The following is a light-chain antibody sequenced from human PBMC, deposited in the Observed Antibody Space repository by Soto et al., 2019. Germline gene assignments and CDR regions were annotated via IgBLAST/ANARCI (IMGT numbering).Light chain of an antibody. V-gene: IGKV1-33*01. CDR2: DAS. Sequence: DLQMTQSPSSLSASVGDRVTITCQASQDITSYLNWYQHKPGKAPKLLIYDASILEAGVPPRFSGSGSGTDFTFTISSLQPEDVATYYCQQLNSYFPLTFGGGTKVEIK. CDR1: QDITSY. CDR3: QQLNSYFPLT. J-gene: IGKJ4*01.